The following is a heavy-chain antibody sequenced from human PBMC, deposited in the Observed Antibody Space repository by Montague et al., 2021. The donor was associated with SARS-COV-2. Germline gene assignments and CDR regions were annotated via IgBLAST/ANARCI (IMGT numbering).Heavy chain of an antibody. CDR3: GKNRQRVPLKAPPDY. J-gene: IGHJ4*02. Sequence: SLRLSCAASGFTFSSYGMSWIRQAPGKGLEWVSDLSGSGASTRYADSVNGRSTISRDNSKNTLYLQMNSLRAEDTAIYYCGKNRQRVPLKAPPDYWGQGTLVTVSS. CDR2: LSGSGAST. CDR1: GFTFSSYG. D-gene: IGHD1-1*01. V-gene: IGHV3-23*01.